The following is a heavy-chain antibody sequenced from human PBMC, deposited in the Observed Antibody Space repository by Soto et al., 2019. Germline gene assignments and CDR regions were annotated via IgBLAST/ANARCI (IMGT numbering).Heavy chain of an antibody. V-gene: IGHV3-30*18. Sequence: QEYLVESGGGVVLPGRSLRLSCAASGFTFNTFGMHWVRQAPGKGLEWVAVISYDGSDKYYSDSVRGRFTISRDNSMNTLYLQMNSLRTEDTAVYYCAKSPNFYCSSYHCYKYYFDYWGQGTLVTVSS. CDR3: AKSPNFYCSSYHCYKYYFDY. D-gene: IGHD2-2*01. CDR2: ISYDGSDK. CDR1: GFTFNTFG. J-gene: IGHJ4*02.